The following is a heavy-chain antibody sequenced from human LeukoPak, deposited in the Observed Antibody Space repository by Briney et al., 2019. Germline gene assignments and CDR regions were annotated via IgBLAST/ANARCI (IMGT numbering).Heavy chain of an antibody. D-gene: IGHD6-13*01. Sequence: SETLSLTCTVSGGSISSYYWSWIRQPPGKGLEWIGYIYYSGSTNYNASLKSRVTISVDTSKNQFSLKLSSVTAADTAVYYCARGSSSWYNYFDYWGQGTLVTVSS. J-gene: IGHJ4*02. CDR2: IYYSGST. V-gene: IGHV4-59*01. CDR1: GGSISSYY. CDR3: ARGSSSWYNYFDY.